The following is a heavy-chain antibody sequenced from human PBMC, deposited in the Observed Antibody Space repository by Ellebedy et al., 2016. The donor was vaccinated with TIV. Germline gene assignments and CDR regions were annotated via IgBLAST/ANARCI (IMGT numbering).Heavy chain of an antibody. CDR2: ISTYNGNT. V-gene: IGHV1-18*04. Sequence: ASVKVSXKASGYTFTDFGISWVRLAPGQGLEWLGWISTYNGNTHYAQNLQGRLTMTTDTSTTTAYMELRSLRSDDTAVYYCARESIVTTITIWFDWGQGTLVTVSP. J-gene: IGHJ4*02. D-gene: IGHD5-12*01. CDR3: ARESIVTTITIWFD. CDR1: GYTFTDFG.